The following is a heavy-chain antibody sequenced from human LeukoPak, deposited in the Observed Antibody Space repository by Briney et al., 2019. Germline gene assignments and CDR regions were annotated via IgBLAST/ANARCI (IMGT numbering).Heavy chain of an antibody. CDR3: AREWQGGIAAAGTRIEGDY. D-gene: IGHD6-13*01. CDR1: GFSVSGYW. CDR2: IKQDGSER. Sequence: GGSLRLSCAVSGFSVSGYWMTWVRQAPGKGLEWVANIKQDGSERNYVDSVKGRFTISRDNAENSLFLQMNSLRVEDTAVYYCAREWQGGIAAAGTRIEGDYWGQGTLVAVSS. V-gene: IGHV3-7*01. J-gene: IGHJ4*02.